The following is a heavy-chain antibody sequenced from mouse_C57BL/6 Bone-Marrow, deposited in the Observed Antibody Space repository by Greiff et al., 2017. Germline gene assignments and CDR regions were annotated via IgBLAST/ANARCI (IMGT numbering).Heavy chain of an antibody. Sequence: QVQLKESGAELVKPGASVKLSCKASGYTFTEYTIHWVKQRSGQGLEWIGWFYPGSGSIKYNEKFKDKATLTADKSSSTVYMELSRLTSEDSAVYFCARHEYYYYGSRAWFAYWGQGTLVTVSA. CDR3: ARHEYYYYGSRAWFAY. CDR1: GYTFTEYT. CDR2: FYPGSGSI. J-gene: IGHJ3*01. D-gene: IGHD1-1*01. V-gene: IGHV1-62-2*01.